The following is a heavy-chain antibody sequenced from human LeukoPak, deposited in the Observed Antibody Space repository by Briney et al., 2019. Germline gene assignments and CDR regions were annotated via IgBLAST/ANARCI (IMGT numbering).Heavy chain of an antibody. CDR1: GGSISNYY. Sequence: PSETLSLTCTVSGGSISNYYWSWIRQPPGKGLEWIGFISYTGSTNYNPSLKSRVTVFVDTSKNQFSLKVTSLTAADTAVYYCARTIKSGNYYWFDPWGQGTLVTVSS. V-gene: IGHV4-59*01. D-gene: IGHD1-26*01. J-gene: IGHJ5*02. CDR3: ARTIKSGNYYWFDP. CDR2: ISYTGST.